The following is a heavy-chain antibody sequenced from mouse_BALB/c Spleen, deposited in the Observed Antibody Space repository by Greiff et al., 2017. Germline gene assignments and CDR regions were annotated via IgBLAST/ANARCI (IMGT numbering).Heavy chain of an antibody. D-gene: IGHD4-1*01. V-gene: IGHV5-17*02. Sequence: EVQGVESGGGLVQPGGSRKLSCAASGFTFSSFGMHWVRQAPEKGLEWVAYISSGSSTIYYADTVKGRFTISRDNPKNTLFLQMTSLRSEDTAMYYCASNWAFAYWGQGTLVTVSA. CDR3: ASNWAFAY. CDR2: ISSGSSTI. J-gene: IGHJ3*01. CDR1: GFTFSSFG.